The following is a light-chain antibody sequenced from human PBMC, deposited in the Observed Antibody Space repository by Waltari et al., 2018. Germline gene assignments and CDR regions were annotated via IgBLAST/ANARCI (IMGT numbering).Light chain of an antibody. CDR2: DAS. Sequence: EIVLTQSPATLSLSPGERATLSCWASQSINHYLAWYQQKPGQAPRLLIYDASNRATGIPARFTGSGYGTDFTLTISSLEAEDFAVYYCQQRSDWPVTFGQGTRLEIK. CDR1: QSINHY. CDR3: QQRSDWPVT. V-gene: IGKV3-11*01. J-gene: IGKJ5*01.